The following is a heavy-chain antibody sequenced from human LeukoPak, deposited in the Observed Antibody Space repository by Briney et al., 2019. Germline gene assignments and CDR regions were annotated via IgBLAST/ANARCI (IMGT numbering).Heavy chain of an antibody. CDR3: AKGGLQLLRYSFDM. Sequence: PGRPLRLSCAASGFTFSSYGIHWVHQAPGKGLEWVAVISHDGSHKYYADSVKGRFTISRDNSKHTLYLQMNSLSAEDPAVYYCAKGGLQLLRYSFDMWGQGTMVTVSS. J-gene: IGHJ3*02. V-gene: IGHV3-30*18. D-gene: IGHD2-15*01. CDR1: GFTFSSYG. CDR2: ISHDGSHK.